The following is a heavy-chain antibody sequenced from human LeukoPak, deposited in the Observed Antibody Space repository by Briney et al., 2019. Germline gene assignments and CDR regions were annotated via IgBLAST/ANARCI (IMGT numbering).Heavy chain of an antibody. J-gene: IGHJ4*02. V-gene: IGHV3-33*01. D-gene: IGHD6-13*01. CDR2: IWYDGSNK. Sequence: GRSLRLSCAASGFTFSSYVIHWVRQAPGKGLEWVAVIWYDGSNKYYADSVKGRFTISRDNSKNTLYLQMNSLRAEDTAVYYCARDATIAAQPTLLNDYWGQGTLVTVSS. CDR1: GFTFSSYV. CDR3: ARDATIAAQPTLLNDY.